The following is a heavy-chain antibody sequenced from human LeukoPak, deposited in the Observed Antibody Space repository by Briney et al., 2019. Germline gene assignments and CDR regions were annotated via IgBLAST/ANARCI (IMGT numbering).Heavy chain of an antibody. CDR1: GFTFSSYA. V-gene: IGHV3-30*04. D-gene: IGHD5-12*01. Sequence: GGSLRLSCAASGFTFSSYAMHWVRQAPRKGLEWGAVISYDGSNKYYAHSVKRRFTISRDHSKNPLYLQINSLPAEDTAVYYRPRAPSRYDNSNDYWGQATLVTVSS. CDR3: PRAPSRYDNSNDY. J-gene: IGHJ4*02. CDR2: ISYDGSNK.